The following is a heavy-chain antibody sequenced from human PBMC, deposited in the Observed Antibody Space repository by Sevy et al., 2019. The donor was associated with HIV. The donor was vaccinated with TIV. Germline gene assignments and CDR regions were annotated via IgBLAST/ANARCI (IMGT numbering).Heavy chain of an antibody. V-gene: IGHV4-61*08. CDR3: ARDRIFAVGFNGMDV. D-gene: IGHD3-3*02. J-gene: IGHJ6*02. CDR1: GGSVSSGGHY. CDR2: IHYSGNT. Sequence: SETLSLTCTVSGGSVSSGGHYWGWVRQPPGKGLEWIGYIHYSGNTNYNPSLKSRVTISVDTFKEQFSRKLSSVTGADTAADYCARDRIFAVGFNGMDVWGQGTTVTVSS.